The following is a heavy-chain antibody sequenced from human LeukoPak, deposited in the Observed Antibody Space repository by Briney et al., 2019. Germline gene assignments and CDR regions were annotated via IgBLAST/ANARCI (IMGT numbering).Heavy chain of an antibody. CDR3: AKNHEPGRYDSFDV. D-gene: IGHD3-16*02. Sequence: GGSPRLSCAASGFTFSGYVMTWVRQPPGKGLQWGADISGSGGSTYYADSVEGRFSISRDNSKNTLYLQLDSLKADDTAVYYCAKNHEPGRYDSFDVWAQGSWVTVSS. CDR2: ISGSGGST. J-gene: IGHJ3*01. CDR1: GFTFSGYV. V-gene: IGHV3-23*01.